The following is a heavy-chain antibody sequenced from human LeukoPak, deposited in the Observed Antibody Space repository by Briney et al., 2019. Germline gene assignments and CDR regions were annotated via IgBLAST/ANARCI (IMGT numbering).Heavy chain of an antibody. J-gene: IGHJ4*02. CDR3: AREDCSGGSCYWGY. CDR1: GYTFTSYG. D-gene: IGHD2-15*01. V-gene: IGHV1-18*01. CDR2: ISAYNGNT. Sequence: ASVKVSCKASGYTFTSYGISWVRQAPGQGLEWMGWISAYNGNTNYAQKLQGRVTTTTDTSTSTAYMELRSLRSDDTAVYCCAREDCSGGSCYWGYWGQGTLVTVSS.